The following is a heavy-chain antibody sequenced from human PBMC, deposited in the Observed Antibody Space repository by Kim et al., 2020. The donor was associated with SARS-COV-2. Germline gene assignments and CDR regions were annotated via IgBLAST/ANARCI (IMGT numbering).Heavy chain of an antibody. CDR3: ARDLYGSGSYYQRERPYYYYGMDV. J-gene: IGHJ6*02. D-gene: IGHD3-10*01. CDR1: GYTFTSYY. Sequence: ASVKVSCKASGYTFTSYYMHWVRQAPGQGLEWMGIINPSGGSTSYAQKFQGRVTMTRDTSTSTVYMELSSLRSEDTAVYYCARDLYGSGSYYQRERPYYYYGMDVWGQGTTVTVSS. V-gene: IGHV1-46*01. CDR2: INPSGGST.